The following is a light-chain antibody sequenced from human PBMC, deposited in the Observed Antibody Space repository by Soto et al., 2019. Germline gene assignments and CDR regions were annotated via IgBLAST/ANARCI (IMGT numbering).Light chain of an antibody. V-gene: IGKV3-11*02. CDR3: QQRSSWPLT. Sequence: DIVLTQSPATLSLSPGERATLSCRASQSVTTFLAWHQQRPGQAPRLLIYDASSRAPGTPARFSGSGSGRDFTLTLSNLEPEDFAIYYCQQRSSWPLTFGGGTKVEI. CDR2: DAS. J-gene: IGKJ4*01. CDR1: QSVTTF.